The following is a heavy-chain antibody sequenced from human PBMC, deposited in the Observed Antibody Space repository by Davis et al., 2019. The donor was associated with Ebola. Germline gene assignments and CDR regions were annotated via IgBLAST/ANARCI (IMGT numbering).Heavy chain of an antibody. Sequence: GESLKISCAASGFTFSDYYMSWVRQAPGKGLEWVSVIYDQSTAYADSVRGRFIISRDKSNNTLYLEMNSLRVDDTAVYYCATTQWLREFDYWGQGTLVTVSS. D-gene: IGHD6-19*01. V-gene: IGHV3-53*05. CDR1: GFTFSDYY. CDR2: IYDQST. J-gene: IGHJ4*02. CDR3: ATTQWLREFDY.